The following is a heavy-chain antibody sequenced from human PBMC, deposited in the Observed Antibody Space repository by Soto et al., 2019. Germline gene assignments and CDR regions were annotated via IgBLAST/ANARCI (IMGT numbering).Heavy chain of an antibody. CDR2: ISAYNGNT. D-gene: IGHD3-10*01. V-gene: IGHV1-18*01. CDR3: ARDSYGSGSASRSFDY. CDR1: GYTFTSYG. Sequence: QVQLVQSGAEVKKPGASVKVSCKASGYTFTSYGISWVRQAPGQGLEWMGWISAYNGNTNYAQKLQGRVTMTTDTSTSTGYMERRSLRSDDTTVYYCARDSYGSGSASRSFDYWGQGTLVTVSS. J-gene: IGHJ4*02.